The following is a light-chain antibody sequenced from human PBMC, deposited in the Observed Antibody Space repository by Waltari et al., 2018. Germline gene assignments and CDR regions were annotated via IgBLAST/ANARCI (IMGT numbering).Light chain of an antibody. Sequence: SSELTQDPAVSVAMGQTVRITCQGDSLRSYYASRYQQRPGKAPILVMYDKNNRPSGVPDRFSGSSSDNTASLTITGAQAEDEASYYCHSRDASGVGGSFGGGTKLTVL. CDR3: HSRDASGVGGS. V-gene: IGLV3-19*01. J-gene: IGLJ2*01. CDR1: SLRSYY. CDR2: DKN.